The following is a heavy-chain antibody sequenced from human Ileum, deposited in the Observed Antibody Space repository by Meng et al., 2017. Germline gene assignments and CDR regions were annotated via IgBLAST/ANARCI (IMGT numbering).Heavy chain of an antibody. Sequence: QLQTGGVGLLQPSETLSLTCTVYGASFTGYSWTWIRQSPGKGLEWIGEVNHDGGTNYSPSLKSRVIISIDTSKNQFSLKLTAVTATDAAVYYCAREGSWFGADYWGQGTLVTVSS. CDR2: VNHDGGT. V-gene: IGHV4-34*02. D-gene: IGHD3-10*01. J-gene: IGHJ4*02. CDR1: GASFTGYS. CDR3: AREGSWFGADY.